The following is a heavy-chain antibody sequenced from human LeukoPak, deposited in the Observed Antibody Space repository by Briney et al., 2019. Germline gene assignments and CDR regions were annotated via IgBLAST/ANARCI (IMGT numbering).Heavy chain of an antibody. V-gene: IGHV1-2*02. CDR2: INPNSGGT. J-gene: IGHJ4*02. CDR3: ARDHYYDSSGYC. CDR1: GYTFTGYY. Sequence: ASVKVSCKASGYTFTGYYMHWVRQAPGQGLEWMGWINPNSGGTNYAQKFQGRVTMTRDTSISTAYMELSRLRSDDTAVYYCARDHYYDSSGYCWGQGTLVTVSS. D-gene: IGHD3-22*01.